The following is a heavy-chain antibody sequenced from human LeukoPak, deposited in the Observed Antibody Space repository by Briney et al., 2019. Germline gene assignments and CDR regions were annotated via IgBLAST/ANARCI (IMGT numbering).Heavy chain of an antibody. V-gene: IGHV4-39*02. Sequence: SETLSLTCIVSGGSISKSNYYWGWIRQPPGKGLEWIGSIYYSGNSYYNSSLKSRVTISVDTSKYQFSLRLSSVTAADTAVYYCARDPQLVLAIGYWGQGTLVTVSS. J-gene: IGHJ4*02. CDR1: GGSISKSNYY. D-gene: IGHD5-18*01. CDR3: ARDPQLVLAIGY. CDR2: IYYSGNS.